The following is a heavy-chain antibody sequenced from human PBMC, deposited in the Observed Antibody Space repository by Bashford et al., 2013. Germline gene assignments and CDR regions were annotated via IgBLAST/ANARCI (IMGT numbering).Heavy chain of an antibody. Sequence: VRQAPGKGLEWVSSISSSSSYIYYADSVKGRFTISRDNAKNSLYLQMNSLRAEDTAVYYCARQTFPYYDFWSGYYAAPYYYYYGMDVWGLGTTVTVSS. D-gene: IGHD3-3*01. CDR3: ARQTFPYYDFWSGYYAAPYYYYYGMDV. CDR2: ISSSSSYI. V-gene: IGHV3-21*01. J-gene: IGHJ6*02.